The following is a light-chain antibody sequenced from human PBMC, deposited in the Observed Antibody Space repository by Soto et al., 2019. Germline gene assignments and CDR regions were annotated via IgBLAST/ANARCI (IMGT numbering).Light chain of an antibody. V-gene: IGKV3-20*01. J-gene: IGKJ4*01. CDR1: QSITNNY. CDR2: GAS. CDR3: QQYGYLGP. Sequence: EIVLTQSPGTLSLSPGERATLSCRASQSITNNYLAWYQQKPGRAHRLLIYGASSRATGIPDRFSGSGSGTAFTLTISRLEPVDFAMYYCQQYGYLGPFGGGTTVEIK.